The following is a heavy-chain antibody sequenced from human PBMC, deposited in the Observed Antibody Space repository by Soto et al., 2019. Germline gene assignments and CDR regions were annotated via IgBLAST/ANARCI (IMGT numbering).Heavy chain of an antibody. CDR1: GASISGFY. CDR2: IYATGTT. J-gene: IGHJ5*02. Sequence: SETLSLTCTVSGASISGFYWSWIRKSAGKGLEWIGRIYATGTTDYNPSLKSRVMMSVDTSKKQFSLKLRSVTAADTARYYCVKGSVWTWFDPWGQGTLVTVSS. CDR3: VKGSVWTWFDP. D-gene: IGHD2-21*01. V-gene: IGHV4-4*07.